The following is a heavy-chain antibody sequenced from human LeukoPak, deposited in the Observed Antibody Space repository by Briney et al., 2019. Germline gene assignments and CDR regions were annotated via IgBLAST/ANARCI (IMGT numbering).Heavy chain of an antibody. J-gene: IGHJ3*02. V-gene: IGHV3-64D*06. CDR3: VKASMVLRAFDI. Sequence: TGGSLRLSCSASGFTSSSYAMHWVRQAPGKGLEYVSAISSNGGSTYYADSVKGRFTISRDNSKNTLYLQMSSLRAEDTAVYYCVKASMVLRAFDIWGQGTMVTVSS. D-gene: IGHD4/OR15-4a*01. CDR1: GFTSSSYA. CDR2: ISSNGGST.